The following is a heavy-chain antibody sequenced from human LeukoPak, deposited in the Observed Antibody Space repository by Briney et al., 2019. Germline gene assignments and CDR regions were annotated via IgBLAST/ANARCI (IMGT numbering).Heavy chain of an antibody. J-gene: IGHJ3*02. D-gene: IGHD3-3*01. CDR2: IYYSGST. Sequence: SETLSLTCTVSGGSISSYYWSWIRQPPGKGLEWIGYIYYSGSTNYNPSPKSRVTISVDTSKNQFSLKLSSVTAADTAVYYCAREGVRFLEWLLMPGAAFDIWGQGTMVTVSS. CDR3: AREGVRFLEWLLMPGAAFDI. CDR1: GGSISSYY. V-gene: IGHV4-59*12.